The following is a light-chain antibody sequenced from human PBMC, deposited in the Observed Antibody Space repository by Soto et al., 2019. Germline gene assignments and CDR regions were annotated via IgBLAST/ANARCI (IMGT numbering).Light chain of an antibody. CDR2: DDS. V-gene: IGLV3-21*02. CDR1: NVGSKS. Sequence: SYELTQPPSVSVAPGQTATVTCGGNNVGSKSVHWYQQKPGQAPVLVVYDDSDRPSGIPDRFSGSNSGNTATLTIIRVEAGDEADYYCQVWESSSDQGVFGTGTKLTVL. CDR3: QVWESSSDQGV. J-gene: IGLJ1*01.